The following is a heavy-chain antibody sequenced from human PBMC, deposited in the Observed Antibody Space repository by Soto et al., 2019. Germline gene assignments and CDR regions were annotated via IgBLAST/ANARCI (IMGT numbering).Heavy chain of an antibody. CDR3: ARARDSSGYSFDY. CDR1: GGSISSGGYY. CDR2: IYYSGST. D-gene: IGHD3-22*01. Sequence: QVQLQESGPGLVKPSQTLSLTCTVSGGSISSGGYYWSWIRQHPGKGLEWIGYIYYSGSTYYNPSLQSRFTISVATSKNQFALKLSSVTAADTAVYYCARARDSSGYSFDYWGQGTLVTVSS. J-gene: IGHJ4*02. V-gene: IGHV4-31*03.